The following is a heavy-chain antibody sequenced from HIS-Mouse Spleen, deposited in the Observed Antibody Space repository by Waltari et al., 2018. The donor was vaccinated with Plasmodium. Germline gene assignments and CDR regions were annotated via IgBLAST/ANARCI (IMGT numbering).Heavy chain of an antibody. Sequence: QVQLVQSGAEVKKPGASVKVSCKASGYTFTSYYMHWVRQAPGQGLEWMGIINPMGGTTSYAQKFQGRVTMTRDTSTSTVYMELSSLRSEDTAVYYCARDLFRIGVAGTEYYYGMDVWGQGTTVTVSS. CDR1: GYTFTSYY. V-gene: IGHV1-46*01. J-gene: IGHJ6*02. CDR3: ARDLFRIGVAGTEYYYGMDV. D-gene: IGHD6-19*01. CDR2: INPMGGTT.